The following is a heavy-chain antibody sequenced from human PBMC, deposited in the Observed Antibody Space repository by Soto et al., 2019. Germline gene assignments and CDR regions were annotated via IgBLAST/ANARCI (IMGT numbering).Heavy chain of an antibody. J-gene: IGHJ3*02. CDR2: IVVDSGNT. D-gene: IGHD5-12*01. CDR3: AADLARLPDAFDI. Sequence: GASVKVSCKASGYTFTGYYMHWVRQAPGQGLEWIGWIVVDSGNTNYAQKFQERVTITRDMSTSTSYMKLSSLRSQDTAVYYCAADLARLPDAFDIWGQGTMVTVSS. V-gene: IGHV1-58*02. CDR1: GYTFTGYY.